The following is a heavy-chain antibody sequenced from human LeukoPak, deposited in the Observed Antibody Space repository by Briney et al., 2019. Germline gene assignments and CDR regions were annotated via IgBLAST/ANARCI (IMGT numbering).Heavy chain of an antibody. CDR1: GFTFSSYG. V-gene: IGHV3-30*03. Sequence: GGSLRLSCTASGFTFSSYGMHWVRQAPGKGLEWVAVISDDGSNKYYADSVKGRFTISRDNSKNTLYLQMNSLKTEDTAVYYCTRQGHGGYQVFDYWGQGTLVTVSS. CDR3: TRQGHGGYQVFDY. D-gene: IGHD5-12*01. J-gene: IGHJ4*02. CDR2: ISDDGSNK.